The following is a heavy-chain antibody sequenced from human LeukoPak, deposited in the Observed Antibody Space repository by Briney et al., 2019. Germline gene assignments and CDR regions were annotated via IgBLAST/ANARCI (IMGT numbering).Heavy chain of an antibody. D-gene: IGHD4-17*01. V-gene: IGHV1-46*01. CDR1: GYTFTNFY. Sequence: ASVKVSCKASGYTFTNFYMHWVRQAPGQGLEWMGVINPSGGSTSYAQKFQGRVTMTRDTSTSTVYMELSSLRPEDTAVYYCARDDNGDNWFDPWGQGTLVTVSS. CDR2: INPSGGST. J-gene: IGHJ5*02. CDR3: ARDDNGDNWFDP.